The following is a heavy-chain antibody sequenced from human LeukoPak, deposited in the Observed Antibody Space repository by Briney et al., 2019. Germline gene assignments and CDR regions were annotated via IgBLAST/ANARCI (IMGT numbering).Heavy chain of an antibody. CDR3: ARAYYSGSYWTSSSQQLDY. D-gene: IGHD1-26*01. Sequence: ASVKVSCKAPGYTFTSYDINWVRQATGQGLEWMGWMNPNSGNTGYAQKFQGRVTMTRNTSISTAYMELSSLRSEDTAVYYCARAYYSGSYWTSSSQQLDYWGQGTLVTVSS. CDR1: GYTFTSYD. J-gene: IGHJ4*02. V-gene: IGHV1-8*01. CDR2: MNPNSGNT.